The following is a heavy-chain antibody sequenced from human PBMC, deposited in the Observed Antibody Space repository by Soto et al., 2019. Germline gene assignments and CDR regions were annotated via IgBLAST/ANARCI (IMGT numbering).Heavy chain of an antibody. CDR1: GYTFTSYA. CDR2: INAGNGNT. V-gene: IGHV1-3*01. D-gene: IGHD2-15*01. CDR3: ARDQGDCSGGSCHGNFDY. Sequence: ASVKVSCKASGYTFTSYAMHWVRQAPGQRLEWMGWINAGNGNTKYSQKFQGRVTITRDTSTSTVYMELSSLRSEDTAVYYCARDQGDCSGGSCHGNFDYWGQGTLVTVSS. J-gene: IGHJ4*02.